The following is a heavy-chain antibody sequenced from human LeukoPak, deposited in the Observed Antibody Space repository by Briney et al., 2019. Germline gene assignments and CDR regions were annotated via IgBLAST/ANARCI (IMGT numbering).Heavy chain of an antibody. J-gene: IGHJ5*02. CDR1: GGSVRSSRPY. CDR3: ATHDEGSYFET. Sequence: SETLSLTCTVSGGSVRSSRPYWGWIRQSPGKGLEWIGSVYYVGNAYYRPSLLSRATISIDTSKTQISLRMTSVNATDTGIYYCATHDEGSYFETWGQGALVTVSS. CDR2: VYYVGNA. D-gene: IGHD3-10*01. V-gene: IGHV4-39*01.